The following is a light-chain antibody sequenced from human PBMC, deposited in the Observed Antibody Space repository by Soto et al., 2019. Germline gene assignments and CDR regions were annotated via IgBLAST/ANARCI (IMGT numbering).Light chain of an antibody. V-gene: IGKV3D-11*01. Sequence: ILVIPSRGTLVSPPRARDHLSCRASQYINTRLAWYQHRPGQAPRLLIYQTSIRAAGIPARFSASGTGTDFTLTISVVQAEDVAVYYCHLRPCLPRPFAEGTRVDIK. CDR1: QYINTR. CDR2: QTS. CDR3: HLRPCLPRP. J-gene: IGKJ1*01.